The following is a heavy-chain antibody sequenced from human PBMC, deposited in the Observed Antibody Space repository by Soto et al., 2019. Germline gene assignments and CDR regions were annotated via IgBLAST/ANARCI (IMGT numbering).Heavy chain of an antibody. CDR2: IYYSGST. CDR1: GGSISSSSYY. V-gene: IGHV4-39*01. D-gene: IGHD4-17*01. J-gene: IGHJ4*02. Sequence: QLQLQESGPGLVKPSETLSLTCTVSGGSISSSSYYWGWIRQPSGKGLEWIGSIYYSGSTYYNPSLKSRVTISVDTSKNQFSLTLSSVTAADTAVYYCASSYGDYVSYWGQGTLVNVSS. CDR3: ASSYGDYVSY.